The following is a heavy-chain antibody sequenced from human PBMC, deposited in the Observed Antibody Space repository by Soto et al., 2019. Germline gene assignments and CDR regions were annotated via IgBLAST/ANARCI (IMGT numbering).Heavy chain of an antibody. Sequence: ASVNVSCKASGYTFTSYGISWVRQAPGQGLEWMGWISAYNGNTNYAQKLQGRVTMTTDTSTSTAYMELRSLRSDDTAVYYCARAIVVVAAGRSCWCEPWGQGNLVSVSP. CDR1: GYTFTSYG. V-gene: IGHV1-18*04. D-gene: IGHD2-15*01. J-gene: IGHJ5*02. CDR3: ARAIVVVAAGRSCWCEP. CDR2: ISAYNGNT.